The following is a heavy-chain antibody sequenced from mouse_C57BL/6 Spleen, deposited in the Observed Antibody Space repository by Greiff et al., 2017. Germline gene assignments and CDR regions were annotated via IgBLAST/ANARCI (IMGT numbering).Heavy chain of an antibody. CDR1: GYTFTSYW. CDR3: ARSKLGVDY. V-gene: IGHV1-50*01. CDR2: IDPSDSYT. D-gene: IGHD4-1*01. J-gene: IGHJ2*01. Sequence: QVQLQQPGAELVKPGASVKLSCKASGYTFTSYWMQWVKQRPGQGLEWIGEIDPSDSYTNYHQKFKGKATLTVDTSSSTAYLQLSSLTSEDAAVYYCARSKLGVDYWGQGTTLTVSS.